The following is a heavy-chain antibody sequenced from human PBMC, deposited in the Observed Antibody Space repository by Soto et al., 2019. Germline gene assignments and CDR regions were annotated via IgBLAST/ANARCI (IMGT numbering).Heavy chain of an antibody. V-gene: IGHV4-31*03. Sequence: QVQLQESGPGLVKPSQTLSLTCTVSGGSISSGGYYWSWIRQHPGKGLEWIGYIYYSGSTYYNPSLKSRVTISVDTSKNQFSLKLSSVTAADTAVYYCARERYCSSTSCRNWFDPWGQGTLVTVSS. CDR1: GGSISSGGYY. CDR2: IYYSGST. CDR3: ARERYCSSTSCRNWFDP. D-gene: IGHD2-2*01. J-gene: IGHJ5*02.